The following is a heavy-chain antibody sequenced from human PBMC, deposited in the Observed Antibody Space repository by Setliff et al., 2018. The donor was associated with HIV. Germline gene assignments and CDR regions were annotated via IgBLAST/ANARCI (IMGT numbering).Heavy chain of an antibody. V-gene: IGHV4-59*01. CDR1: GGSISSYY. CDR2: IYYSGST. Sequence: SETLFLTCTVSGGSISSYYWSWIRQPPGKGLEWIGYIYYSGSTNYNTSLKSRVTISVDTSKNQFSLKLNSVTAADTAVYYCARSGGPTFDPWGQGTLVTVSS. J-gene: IGHJ5*02. CDR3: ARSGGPTFDP. D-gene: IGHD3-16*01.